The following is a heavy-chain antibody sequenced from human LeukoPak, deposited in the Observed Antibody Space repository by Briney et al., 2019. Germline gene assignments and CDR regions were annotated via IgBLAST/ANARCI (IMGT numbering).Heavy chain of an antibody. CDR3: AKEGPYYYGSGSYYNWFDP. CDR2: IWYDGSNK. D-gene: IGHD3-10*01. CDR1: GFTFSSYG. V-gene: IGHV3-30*02. J-gene: IGHJ5*02. Sequence: GGSLRLSCAASGFTFSSYGMHWVRQAPGKGLEWVAVIWYDGSNKYYVDSVQGRFTISRDNSKNTLYLQMNSLRAEDTAVYYCAKEGPYYYGSGSYYNWFDPWGQGTLVTVSS.